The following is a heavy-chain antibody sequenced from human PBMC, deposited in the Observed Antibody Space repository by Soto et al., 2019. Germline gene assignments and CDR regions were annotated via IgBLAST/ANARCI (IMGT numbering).Heavy chain of an antibody. CDR2: ISGSGGTT. CDR1: GFTFYSYA. Sequence: EVQLLESGGGLVQPGGSLRLSCAASGFTFYSYAMTWVRQAPGKGLGWVSSISGSGGTTYYADSVKGRFTISRDSSKNTLYLQMNSLRTDDTAGYYCAKAHSFVELSPPDYWGQGSLVTVS. D-gene: IGHD1-7*01. V-gene: IGHV3-23*01. CDR3: AKAHSFVELSPPDY. J-gene: IGHJ4*02.